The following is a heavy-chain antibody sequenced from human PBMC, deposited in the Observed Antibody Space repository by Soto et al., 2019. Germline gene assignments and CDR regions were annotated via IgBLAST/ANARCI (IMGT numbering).Heavy chain of an antibody. J-gene: IGHJ3*02. D-gene: IGHD3-3*01. Sequence: QLHLVQSGAVVKKPGASVTVSCSASGYPVTAYYMHWVRQAPGRGLEWMGGINPATGAAKYTQTFPGRGTMTRDPSTSTVFMELSGLTSEDPAVFYCARGGGVGVAGSAAFDMWGQGTLVTVSS. CDR3: ARGGGVGVAGSAAFDM. CDR1: GYPVTAYY. CDR2: INPATGAA. V-gene: IGHV1-2*02.